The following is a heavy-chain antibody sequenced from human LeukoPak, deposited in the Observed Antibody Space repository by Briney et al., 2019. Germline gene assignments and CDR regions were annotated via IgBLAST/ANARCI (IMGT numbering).Heavy chain of an antibody. D-gene: IGHD3-3*01. J-gene: IGHJ3*02. V-gene: IGHV4-39*06. CDR3: ARGQGAEYYDFWSGYYTGAFDI. CDR2: INHSGST. Sequence: PSETLSLTCTVSGGSISSSDYYWAWIRQPPGKGLEWIGSINHSGSTNYNPSLKSRVTISVDTSKNQFPLKLSSVTAADTAVYYCARGQGAEYYDFWSGYYTGAFDIWGQGTMVTVSS. CDR1: GGSISSSDYY.